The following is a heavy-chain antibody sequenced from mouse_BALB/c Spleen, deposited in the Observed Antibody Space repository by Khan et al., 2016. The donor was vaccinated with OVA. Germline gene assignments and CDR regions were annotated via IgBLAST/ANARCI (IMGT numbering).Heavy chain of an antibody. CDR3: ARTARIKY. D-gene: IGHD3-3*01. CDR1: GYSFTSCYG. Sequence: EVQLQESGPGLVKPSQSLSLTCTVTGYSFTSCYGWNLIRQLPGNQVGLMGYISYSGSTNYNHTLKRRITITRDTSKNQVFLQLNSVTSEDTAKYYCARTARIKYWGQGTTLTVSA. J-gene: IGHJ2*01. V-gene: IGHV3-2*02. CDR2: ISYSGST.